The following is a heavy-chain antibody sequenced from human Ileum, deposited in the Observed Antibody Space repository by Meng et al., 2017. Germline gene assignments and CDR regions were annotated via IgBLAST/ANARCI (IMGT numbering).Heavy chain of an antibody. J-gene: IGHJ4*02. V-gene: IGHV4-34*01. Sequence: QVQLQQWGARLLKPSETLSLTCAVYGGSFSGYSCSWLRQPPGKGLEWIGEINHSGNTNYNPSLKSRVTLSLDTSKNHFSLNLTSVTAADTAVYYCARGREQQLVRGFGYWGQGTLVTVSS. CDR3: ARGREQQLVRGFGY. CDR2: INHSGNT. CDR1: GGSFSGYS. D-gene: IGHD6-6*01.